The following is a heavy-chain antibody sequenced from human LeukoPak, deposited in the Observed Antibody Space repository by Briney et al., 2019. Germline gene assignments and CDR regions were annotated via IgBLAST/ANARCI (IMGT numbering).Heavy chain of an antibody. D-gene: IGHD6-19*01. CDR1: GFTFSTYV. V-gene: IGHV3-30*04. CDR2: VAHDGRYR. Sequence: GGSLRLSCAASGFTFSTYVMHWVRQAPGKGPEWVAVVAHDGRYRYYADSVKGRFTISRDNSKNTLYLQMNSLRAEDTAVYHCAREGGVGSSGFDAFDIWGQGTMVAVSS. J-gene: IGHJ3*02. CDR3: AREGGVGSSGFDAFDI.